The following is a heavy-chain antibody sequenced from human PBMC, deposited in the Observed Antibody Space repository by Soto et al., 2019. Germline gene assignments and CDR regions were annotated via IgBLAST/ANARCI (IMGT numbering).Heavy chain of an antibody. CDR1: GYTFTGYY. Sequence: ASVKVSCKASGYTFTGYYMHWVRQAPGQGLEWMGWINPYSGDTNYAQNFQGWVTMTRDTSISTAYMELSRLRSDDTAVYYCARDAADSSGYYPTYYFDYWGQGTLVTVSS. D-gene: IGHD3-22*01. V-gene: IGHV1-2*04. CDR3: ARDAADSSGYYPTYYFDY. CDR2: INPYSGDT. J-gene: IGHJ4*02.